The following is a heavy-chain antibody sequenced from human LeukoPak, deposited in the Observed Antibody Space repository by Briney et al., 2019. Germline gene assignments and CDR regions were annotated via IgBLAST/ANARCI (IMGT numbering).Heavy chain of an antibody. V-gene: IGHV7-4-1*02. CDR2: INTNTGNP. D-gene: IGHD3-9*01. J-gene: IGHJ6*02. Sequence: ASVKVSCKASGYTFTSYAMNWVRQAPGQGLEWMGWINTNTGNPTYAQGFTGRFVFSLATSVSTAYLQISSLKAEDTAVYYCARDLRRYDILTGQAGKAETYGMDVWGQGTTVTVSS. CDR3: ARDLRRYDILTGQAGKAETYGMDV. CDR1: GYTFTSYA.